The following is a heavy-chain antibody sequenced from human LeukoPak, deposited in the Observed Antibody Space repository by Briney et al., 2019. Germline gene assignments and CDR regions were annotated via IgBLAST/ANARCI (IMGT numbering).Heavy chain of an antibody. V-gene: IGHV3-23*01. Sequence: GGSLRLSCAASGFTFGNYAMTWVRQAPGGGLEWVSGTSASGGSTYYADSVRGRFTMSRDNSKNTLFLQMNSLRAEDTATYYCVRDTGIFDFWGQGTLVTVSS. CDR2: TSASGGST. D-gene: IGHD1-1*01. CDR1: GFTFGNYA. J-gene: IGHJ4*02. CDR3: VRDTGIFDF.